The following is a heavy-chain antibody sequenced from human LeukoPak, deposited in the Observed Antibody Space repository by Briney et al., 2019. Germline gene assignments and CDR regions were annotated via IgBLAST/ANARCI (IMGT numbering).Heavy chain of an antibody. CDR2: ISSRGDII. Sequence: PGRSLRLSCAASGFTFSDYFFSWVRQAPGKGPEWVSYISSRGDIIHYADAVKGRFTISRDNAENSLYLQMNSLRAEDTAMYYCARHITESTTATYDCWGQGTLVTVSS. CDR1: GFTFSDYF. V-gene: IGHV3-11*01. D-gene: IGHD1-26*01. CDR3: ARHITESTTATYDC. J-gene: IGHJ4*02.